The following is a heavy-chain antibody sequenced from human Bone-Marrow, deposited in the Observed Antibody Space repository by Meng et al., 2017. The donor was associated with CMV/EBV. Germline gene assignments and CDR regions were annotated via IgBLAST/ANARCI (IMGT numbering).Heavy chain of an antibody. Sequence: SGPTLVKPTQTLTLTCTFSGLSLSTSGVGVGWIRQPPGKALEWLALIYWNDDKRYSPSLKSRLTITKDTSKNQVVLTMTNMDPVDTATYYCAHRLNYYGSGSYYNDDAFDIWGQGTMVTVSS. CDR2: IYWNDDK. D-gene: IGHD3-10*01. J-gene: IGHJ3*02. CDR3: AHRLNYYGSGSYYNDDAFDI. V-gene: IGHV2-5*01. CDR1: GLSLSTSGVG.